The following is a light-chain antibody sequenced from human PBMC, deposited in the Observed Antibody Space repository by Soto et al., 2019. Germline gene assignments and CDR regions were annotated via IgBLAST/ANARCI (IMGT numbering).Light chain of an antibody. Sequence: EIVLTQSPGTLSLSPGERATLSCRASQSVSSSYLAWYQQKPGQAPRLLIHGASSRATGIPDRFSGSGSGTDFTLTISRLEPEDFAVYYCQQYNNWPPVTFGQGTKVDIK. V-gene: IGKV3-20*01. J-gene: IGKJ1*01. CDR3: QQYNNWPPVT. CDR2: GAS. CDR1: QSVSSSY.